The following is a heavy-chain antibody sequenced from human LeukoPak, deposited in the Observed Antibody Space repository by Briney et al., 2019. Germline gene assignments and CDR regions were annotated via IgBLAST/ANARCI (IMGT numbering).Heavy chain of an antibody. CDR1: VGTFSSYA. V-gene: IGHV1-69*05. CDR2: IIPIFGTA. J-gene: IGHJ5*02. D-gene: IGHD3-10*01. CDR3: ARGPYYGSGSYKPLGWFDP. Sequence: GSSVKVSFKASVGTFSSYAFSWVRQAPGQGREWMGGIIPIFGTANYARKFQGRVTITTDESTSTAYMELSSLKSEDTAVYYCARGPYYGSGSYKPLGWFDPWGQGTLVTVSS.